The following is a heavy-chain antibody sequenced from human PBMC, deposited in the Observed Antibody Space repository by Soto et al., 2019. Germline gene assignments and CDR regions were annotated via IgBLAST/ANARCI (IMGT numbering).Heavy chain of an antibody. CDR3: AREPNYFDY. CDR1: GYTFTTYG. J-gene: IGHJ4*02. Sequence: QVQLVQSGAEVKKPGASVKVSCKASGYTFTTYGISWVRQAAGQGLEWMGWISAYNGNTKYAKKIQGRVTMTTDTPSSTAYMELRSLRSDDTAVYYCAREPNYFDYWGPGPLVTVSS. V-gene: IGHV1-18*01. CDR2: ISAYNGNT.